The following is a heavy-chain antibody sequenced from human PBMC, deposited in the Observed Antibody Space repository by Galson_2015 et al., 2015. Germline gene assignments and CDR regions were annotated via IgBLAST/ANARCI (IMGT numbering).Heavy chain of an antibody. V-gene: IGHV1-69*01. J-gene: IGHJ6*02. D-gene: IGHD5-18*01. CDR2: IIPIFGTA. CDR3: ARDLSPRIQLWLRGDYYGMDV. Sequence: SVKFSCKASGGTFSSYAISWVRQGPGQGLEWMGGIIPIFGTANYAQKFQGRVTITADESTSTAYMELSNLRSEDTAVYYCARDLSPRIQLWLRGDYYGMDVWGQGTTVTVSS. CDR1: GGTFSSYA.